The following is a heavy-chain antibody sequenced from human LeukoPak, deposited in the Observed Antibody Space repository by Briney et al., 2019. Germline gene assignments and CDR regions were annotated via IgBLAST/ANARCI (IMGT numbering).Heavy chain of an antibody. Sequence: GRSLRLSCAASGFTFSSYGMHWVRQAPGKGLEWVAVISHDGINKKYADSVKGRFTISRDNSKNTLYLQMNSLTDEDMAIYYCARDYRKDIVVVTAILHYWGQGTLVTVSS. D-gene: IGHD2-21*02. CDR3: ARDYRKDIVVVTAILHY. CDR1: GFTFSSYG. CDR2: ISHDGINK. V-gene: IGHV3-30*03. J-gene: IGHJ4*02.